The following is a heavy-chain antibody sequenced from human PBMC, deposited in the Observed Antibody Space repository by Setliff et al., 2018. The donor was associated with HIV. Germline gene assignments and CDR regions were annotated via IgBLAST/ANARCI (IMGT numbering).Heavy chain of an antibody. CDR3: AKRGRSSGQKDL. Sequence: GGSLSLSCAASGFTFGSYAMSWVRQAPGRGLEWVSAISGSGGSTYYADSVKGRFTISRDNSKNTLYLQMNSLRAEDTAVYYCAKRGRSSGQKDLWGRGTLVTVSS. CDR2: ISGSGGST. V-gene: IGHV3-23*01. D-gene: IGHD6-19*01. J-gene: IGHJ2*01. CDR1: GFTFGSYA.